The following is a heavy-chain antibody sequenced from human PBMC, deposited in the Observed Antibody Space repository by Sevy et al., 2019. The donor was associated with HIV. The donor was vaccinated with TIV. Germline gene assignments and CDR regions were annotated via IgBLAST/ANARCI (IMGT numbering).Heavy chain of an antibody. V-gene: IGHV4-59*01. D-gene: IGHD4-17*01. CDR1: GGSISSYY. J-gene: IGHJ4*02. CDR2: IYYSGST. CDR3: ARGRSAYGDYELVDY. Sequence: SETLSLTCTVSGGSISSYYWSWIRQPPGKGLEWIGFIYYSGSTNYNPSLKSRVSTSVDTSKNKFSLKLSSVTAAKTAVYYCARGRSAYGDYELVDYWGQGTLVTVSS.